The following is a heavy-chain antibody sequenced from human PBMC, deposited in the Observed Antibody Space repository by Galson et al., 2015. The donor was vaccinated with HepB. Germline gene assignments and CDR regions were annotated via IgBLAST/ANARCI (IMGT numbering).Heavy chain of an antibody. CDR2: IKQDGSEK. Sequence: SLRLSCAASGFTFSSNWMIWVRQAPGKGLEWVANIKQDGSEKNYVDSVKGRFTISRDSGKSSLNLQMDSLRPEDTAVYYCARALWSSPGSVDFWGQGTLVTVSS. CDR3: ARALWSSPGSVDF. D-gene: IGHD3-3*01. CDR1: GFTFSSNW. J-gene: IGHJ4*02. V-gene: IGHV3-7*01.